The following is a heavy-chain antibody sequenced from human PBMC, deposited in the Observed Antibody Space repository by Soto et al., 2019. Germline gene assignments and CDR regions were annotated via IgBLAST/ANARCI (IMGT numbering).Heavy chain of an antibody. Sequence: ASVKVSCKASGYTFTDYYIHWVRQAPGQGLEWMGWINPNSGATNYAQKFQGRVTTTRDTSISTAYMELSRLRSDDTAVYYCARDLVPAAISFYGMDVWGQGTTVTVSS. D-gene: IGHD2-2*01. J-gene: IGHJ6*02. V-gene: IGHV1-2*02. CDR2: INPNSGAT. CDR3: ARDLVPAAISFYGMDV. CDR1: GYTFTDYY.